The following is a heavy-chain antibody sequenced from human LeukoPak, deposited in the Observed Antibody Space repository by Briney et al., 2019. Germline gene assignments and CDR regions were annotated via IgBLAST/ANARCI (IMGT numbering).Heavy chain of an antibody. Sequence: GGSLRLSCAASGFTFSNYGIHWVRQAPGKGLEWVALIWYDGSTKHYADSVKGRFTISRDNYKNTVYLQMNSLRADDTAVYYCAKDRITAAGTWYYDLWGRGTLVTVSS. CDR1: GFTFSNYG. CDR2: IWYDGSTK. V-gene: IGHV3-33*06. CDR3: AKDRITAAGTWYYDL. J-gene: IGHJ2*01. D-gene: IGHD6-13*01.